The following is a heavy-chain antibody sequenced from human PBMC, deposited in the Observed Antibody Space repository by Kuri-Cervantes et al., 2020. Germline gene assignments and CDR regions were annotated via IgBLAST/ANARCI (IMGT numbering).Heavy chain of an antibody. D-gene: IGHD1-26*01. V-gene: IGHV3-74*01. Sequence: ETLSLTCAASGFTFSSYGMHWVRQAPGKGLVWVSRINSDGSSTSYADSVKGRFTISRDNAKNTLYLQMNSLRAEGTAVYYCARVRVGSGSSLYPLDYWGQGTLVTCSS. CDR2: INSDGSST. J-gene: IGHJ4*02. CDR1: GFTFSSYG. CDR3: ARVRVGSGSSLYPLDY.